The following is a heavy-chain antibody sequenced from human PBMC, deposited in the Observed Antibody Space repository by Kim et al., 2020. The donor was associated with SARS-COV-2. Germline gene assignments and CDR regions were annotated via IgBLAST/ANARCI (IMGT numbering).Heavy chain of an antibody. J-gene: IGHJ4*02. CDR3: ARVWELQSRTFGY. D-gene: IGHD1-26*01. Sequence: YAQKLQGRVTMTTDTSTSTAYMELRSLRSDDTAVYYCARVWELQSRTFGYWGQGTLVTVSA. V-gene: IGHV1-18*01.